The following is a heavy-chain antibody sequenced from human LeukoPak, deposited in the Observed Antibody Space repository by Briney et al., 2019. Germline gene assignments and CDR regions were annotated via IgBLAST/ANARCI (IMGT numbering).Heavy chain of an antibody. CDR1: GFTFSSYA. CDR2: LSGSGGRI. Sequence: GGSLRLSCAASGFTFSSYAMSWVRQAPGKGLDWVSALSGSGGRIYYADSVKGRLTISRDNSKNTLYLQMNSLRAEDTAVYYCARDRVGATLYFDYWGQGTLVTVSS. V-gene: IGHV3-23*01. CDR3: ARDRVGATLYFDY. J-gene: IGHJ4*02. D-gene: IGHD1-26*01.